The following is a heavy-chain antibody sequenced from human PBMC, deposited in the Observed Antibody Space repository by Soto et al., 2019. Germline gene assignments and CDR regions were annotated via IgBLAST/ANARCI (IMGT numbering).Heavy chain of an antibody. CDR2: INPKSGGT. Sequence: ASVKVSCKASGYSFTDYHIHWVRQAPGQGLEWLGRINPKSGGTSTAQKFQGWVTMTTDTSISTASMELTRLTSDDTAIYYCARGDSTDGSTGVRSFCHNHDMHVWGKGTTVTVDS. CDR1: GYSFTDYH. V-gene: IGHV1-2*04. D-gene: IGHD3-10*01. J-gene: IGHJ6*04. CDR3: ARGDSTDGSTGVRSFCHNHDMHV.